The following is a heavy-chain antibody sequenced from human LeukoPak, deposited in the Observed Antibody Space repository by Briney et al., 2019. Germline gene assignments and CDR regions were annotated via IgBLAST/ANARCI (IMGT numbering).Heavy chain of an antibody. CDR3: ARVRAAALDY. V-gene: IGHV1-8*01. CDR2: MNPNSGNT. CDR1: GYTLTSYD. D-gene: IGHD6-13*01. Sequence: ASVKVSCKASGYTLTSYDINWVRQARGQGIEWMGWMNPNSGNTGYAQKFQGRVTMTRNTSISTAYMELSSLRSEDTAVYYCARVRAAALDYWGQGTLVTVSS. J-gene: IGHJ4*02.